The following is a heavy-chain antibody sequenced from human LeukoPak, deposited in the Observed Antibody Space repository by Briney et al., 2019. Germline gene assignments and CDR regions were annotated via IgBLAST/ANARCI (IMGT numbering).Heavy chain of an antibody. CDR1: GFTLSTYG. CDR2: ISHDGNSK. Sequence: GGSLRLSCAASGFTLSTYGMHWVRQAPGKGLEWVAMISHDGNSKQYADFAKGRFTISRDNSKNTLYLQMNSLTTEDTAVYYCASVYSITMIVSEASLGYWGQGTLVTVSS. V-gene: IGHV3-30*03. CDR3: ASVYSITMIVSEASLGY. D-gene: IGHD3-22*01. J-gene: IGHJ4*02.